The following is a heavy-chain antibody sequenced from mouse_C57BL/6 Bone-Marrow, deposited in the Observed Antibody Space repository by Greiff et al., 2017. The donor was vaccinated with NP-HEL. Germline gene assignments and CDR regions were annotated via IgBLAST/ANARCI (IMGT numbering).Heavy chain of an antibody. J-gene: IGHJ3*01. CDR2: IYPRSGNT. V-gene: IGHV1-81*01. CDR3: WLYDATSWFAY. Sequence: QVQLQQSGAELARPGASVKLSCKASGYTFTSYGISWVKQRTGQGLEWIGEIYPRSGNTYYNEKFKGKATLTADKSSSTAYMELRSLTSEDSAVDFCWLYDATSWFAYWGQGTLVTVSA. D-gene: IGHD2-3*01. CDR1: GYTFTSYG.